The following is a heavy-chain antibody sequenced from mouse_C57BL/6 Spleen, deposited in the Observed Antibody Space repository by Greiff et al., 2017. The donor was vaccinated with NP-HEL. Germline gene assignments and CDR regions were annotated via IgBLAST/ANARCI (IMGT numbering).Heavy chain of an antibody. V-gene: IGHV5-4*01. CDR1: GFTFSSYA. CDR2: ISDGGSYT. CDR3: RAMDY. J-gene: IGHJ4*01. Sequence: EVHLVESGGGLVKPGGSLKLSCAASGFTFSSYAMSWVRQTPEKRLEWVATISDGGSYTYYPDNVKGRFTISRDNAKNNLYLQMSHLKSEDTAMYYCRAMDYWGQGTSVTVSS.